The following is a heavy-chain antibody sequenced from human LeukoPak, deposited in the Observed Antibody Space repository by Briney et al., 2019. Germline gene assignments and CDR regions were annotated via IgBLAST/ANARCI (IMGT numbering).Heavy chain of an antibody. D-gene: IGHD1-1*01. Sequence: SETLSLTCTVSGGSISSTNYYWGWIRQPPGKGLEWIGSIYYSGSTYYNPSLKSRLTISLDTSKNQFSLRLSSVTAADTAFYYCARRNNWNVRWDWGQGTLVTVSP. V-gene: IGHV4-39*07. CDR2: IYYSGST. CDR1: GGSISSTNYY. CDR3: ARRNNWNVRWD. J-gene: IGHJ4*02.